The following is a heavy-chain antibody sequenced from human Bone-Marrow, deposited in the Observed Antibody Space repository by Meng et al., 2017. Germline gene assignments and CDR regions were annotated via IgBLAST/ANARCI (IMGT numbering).Heavy chain of an antibody. D-gene: IGHD2-2*01. CDR1: GVTFSGSD. Sequence: GESLKISCAVSGVTFSGSDIHWVRQASGKGLEWVANIKQDGSEKYYVDSVKGRFTISRDNAKNSLYLQMNSLRAEDTAVYYCARDFRIFRVQQTPYYYYGMDVWGQGTAVTVSS. J-gene: IGHJ6*02. CDR2: IKQDGSEK. CDR3: ARDFRIFRVQQTPYYYYGMDV. V-gene: IGHV3-7*01.